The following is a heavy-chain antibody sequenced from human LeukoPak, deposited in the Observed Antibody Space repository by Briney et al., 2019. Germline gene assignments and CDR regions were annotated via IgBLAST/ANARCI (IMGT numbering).Heavy chain of an antibody. J-gene: IGHJ4*02. CDR1: GFTFSSYT. Sequence: GESLRLSCAACGFTFSSYTMNWVRQAPGKGLEWVASISGSSSYIYYRDSEKRRFTISRDNAKNSLYLQMNRLRAEDTAVYYCAKDLSYSSSPYYFDYWGQGSLVTVSS. V-gene: IGHV3-21*01. D-gene: IGHD6-13*01. CDR2: ISGSSSYI. CDR3: AKDLSYSSSPYYFDY.